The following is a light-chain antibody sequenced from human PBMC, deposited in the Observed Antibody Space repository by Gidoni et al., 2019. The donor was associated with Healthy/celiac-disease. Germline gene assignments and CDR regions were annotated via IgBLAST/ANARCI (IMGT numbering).Light chain of an antibody. CDR3: QQYYSTPLT. CDR1: QCVLYSSNNKNY. CDR2: WAS. Sequence: DIVMTQSPDSLAVSLGERATINCKPSQCVLYSSNNKNYLAWYQQKPGQPPKLIIYWASTRESGVPDRFSGSGSGTDLTLTISSLQAEDVAVYYCQQYYSTPLTFGGGTKVEIK. V-gene: IGKV4-1*01. J-gene: IGKJ4*01.